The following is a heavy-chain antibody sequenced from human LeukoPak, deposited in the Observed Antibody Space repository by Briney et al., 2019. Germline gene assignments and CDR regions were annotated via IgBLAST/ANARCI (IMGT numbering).Heavy chain of an antibody. J-gene: IGHJ5*02. CDR1: GGSISSGGYS. V-gene: IGHV4-30-2*01. Sequence: SETLSLTCAVSGGSISSGGYSWSWIRQPPGKGLEWIGYIYHSGSTYYNPSLKSRVTISVDRSKNQFSLKLSSVTAADTAVYYCARGDYGDYKGGAYNWFDPWGQGILVTVSS. D-gene: IGHD4-17*01. CDR3: ARGDYGDYKGGAYNWFDP. CDR2: IYHSGST.